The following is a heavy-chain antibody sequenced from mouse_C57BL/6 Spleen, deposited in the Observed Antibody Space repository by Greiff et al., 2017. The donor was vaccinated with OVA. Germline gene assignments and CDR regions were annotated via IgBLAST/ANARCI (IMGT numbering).Heavy chain of an antibody. CDR1: GFTFSSYG. CDR2: LSSGGSYT. Sequence: EVQLMESGGDLVKPGGSLKLSCAASGFTFSSYGMSWVRQTPDQRLEWVATLSSGGSYTYYPDSVKGRFTISRDNAKNTLYLQMSSRKSEDTAMYYCARPRDYDYDVGLAYWGQGTLVTVSA. V-gene: IGHV5-6*01. J-gene: IGHJ3*01. D-gene: IGHD2-4*01. CDR3: ARPRDYDYDVGLAY.